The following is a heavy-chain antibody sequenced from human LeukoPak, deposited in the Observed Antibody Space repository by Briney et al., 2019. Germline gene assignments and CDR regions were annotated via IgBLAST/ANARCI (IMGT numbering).Heavy chain of an antibody. CDR3: AKSRSDVVDY. CDR2: ISYDGSNK. V-gene: IGHV3-30*18. J-gene: IGHJ4*02. D-gene: IGHD3-3*01. CDR1: GFTFSSYG. Sequence: PGRSLRLSCAASGFTFSSYGMHWVRQAPGKELEWVAVISYDGSNKYYADSVKGRFTISRDNSKNTLYLQMNSLRAEDTAVYYCAKSRSDVVDYWGQGTLVTVSS.